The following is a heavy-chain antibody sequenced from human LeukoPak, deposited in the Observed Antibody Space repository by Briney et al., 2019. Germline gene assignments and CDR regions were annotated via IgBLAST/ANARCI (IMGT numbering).Heavy chain of an antibody. V-gene: IGHV4-39*07. J-gene: IGHJ4*02. CDR3: ARTSGSHPIDY. Sequence: PSETLSLTCTVSGGSISSSPYYWGWIRQSPEKGLEWIGTFYSTGRTDYNPSLKSRVTISLDTSKNQFSLKLRSVTAADTAVYYCARTSGSHPIDYWGQGTLVTVSS. CDR2: FYSTGRT. CDR1: GGSISSSPYY. D-gene: IGHD1-26*01.